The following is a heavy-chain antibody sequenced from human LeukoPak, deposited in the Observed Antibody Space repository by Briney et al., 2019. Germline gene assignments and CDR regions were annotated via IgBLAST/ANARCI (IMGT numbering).Heavy chain of an antibody. J-gene: IGHJ6*02. Sequence: PGGSLRLSCVASGVTSRNSWMHWVRQAPGKGLVWVSRITIDGSSTTYADFVKGRFTISRDSAKNTLYLQMNSLRAEDTAVYYCTRDRFYAMDAWGQGTTVTV. CDR2: ITIDGSST. CDR3: TRDRFYAMDA. CDR1: GVTSRNSW. V-gene: IGHV3-74*03.